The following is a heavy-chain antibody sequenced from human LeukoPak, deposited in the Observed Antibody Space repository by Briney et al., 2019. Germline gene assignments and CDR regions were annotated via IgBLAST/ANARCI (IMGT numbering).Heavy chain of an antibody. CDR3: ARVGYYCSSTSCYNNWFDP. Sequence: PSETLSLTCTVSGVSISSSNSYWGWIRQPPGKGLEWIGSIYYSGSTYYNPSLKSRVTISVDTSKNQFSLKLSSVTAADTAVYYCARVGYYCSSTSCYNNWFDPWGQGTLVTVSS. D-gene: IGHD2-2*02. CDR1: GVSISSSNSY. J-gene: IGHJ5*02. V-gene: IGHV4-39*07. CDR2: IYYSGST.